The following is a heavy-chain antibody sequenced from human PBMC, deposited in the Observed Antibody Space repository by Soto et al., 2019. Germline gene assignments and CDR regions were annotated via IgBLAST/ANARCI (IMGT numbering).Heavy chain of an antibody. CDR2: IYYSGST. D-gene: IGHD3-22*01. V-gene: IGHV4-30-4*01. J-gene: IGHJ6*02. CDR3: ARALDYYDSSGYFYYYYYGMDV. Sequence: QVQLQESGPGLVKPSQTLSLTCTVSGGSISSGDYYWSWIRQPPGKGLEWIGYIYYSGSTYYNPSRRSRVTISVDTSKNQFSLKLSSVTAADTAVYYCARALDYYDSSGYFYYYYYGMDVWGQGTTVTVSS. CDR1: GGSISSGDYY.